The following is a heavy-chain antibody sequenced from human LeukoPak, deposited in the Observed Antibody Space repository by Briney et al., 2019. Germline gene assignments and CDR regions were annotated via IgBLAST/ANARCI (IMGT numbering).Heavy chain of an antibody. D-gene: IGHD6-19*01. V-gene: IGHV4-34*01. Sequence: SETLSLTCAVYGGSFSGYYWSWIRQPPGKGLECIGEINHNGSTNYNPSLKSRLTISVDTSKNQFSLKLSSVTAADTAVYYCARRYSSGWYLPDYWGQGTLVTVSS. J-gene: IGHJ4*02. CDR3: ARRYSSGWYLPDY. CDR1: GGSFSGYY. CDR2: INHNGST.